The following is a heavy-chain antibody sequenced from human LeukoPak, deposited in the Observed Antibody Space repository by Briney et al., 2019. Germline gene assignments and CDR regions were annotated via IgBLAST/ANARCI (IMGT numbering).Heavy chain of an antibody. CDR1: GFILRSYG. Sequence: PGVSLRLSCVVSGFILRSYGIHWVRHPPAKALEWVTFIHFDGSNEYYANFVKGRFPISRDNSKNTVYLQMNSRRAEDTAVYYCAKDGIMHSNGPPEFDPWGQGTLVSVSS. CDR3: AKDGIMHSNGPPEFDP. CDR2: IHFDGSNE. J-gene: IGHJ5*02. V-gene: IGHV3-30*02. D-gene: IGHD3-16*01.